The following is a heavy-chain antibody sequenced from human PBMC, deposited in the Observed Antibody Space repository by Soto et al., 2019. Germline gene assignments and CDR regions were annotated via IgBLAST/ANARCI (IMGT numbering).Heavy chain of an antibody. J-gene: IGHJ6*02. CDR1: GGSVSSGSYY. D-gene: IGHD1-1*01. V-gene: IGHV4-61*01. Sequence: SETLSLTCTVSGGSVSSGSYYWSWIRQPPGKGLEWIGYIYYSGSTNYNPSLKSRVTISVDTSKNQFSLKLSSVTAADTAVYYCARDFWNYYYYYGMDVWGQGATVTVSS. CDR2: IYYSGST. CDR3: ARDFWNYYYYYGMDV.